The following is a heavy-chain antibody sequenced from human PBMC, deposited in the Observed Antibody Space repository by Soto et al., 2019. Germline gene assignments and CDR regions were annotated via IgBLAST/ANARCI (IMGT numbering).Heavy chain of an antibody. V-gene: IGHV4-39*07. CDR2: IYYSGST. CDR3: ARENWNDAFDI. J-gene: IGHJ3*02. Sequence: SETLSLTCTVSGGSISSSSYYWGWIRQPPGKGLEWIGRIYYSGSTYYNPSLKSRVTISVDTSKNQFSLKLSSVTAADTAVFYCARENWNDAFDIWGQGTMVTVSS. D-gene: IGHD1-1*01. CDR1: GGSISSSSYY.